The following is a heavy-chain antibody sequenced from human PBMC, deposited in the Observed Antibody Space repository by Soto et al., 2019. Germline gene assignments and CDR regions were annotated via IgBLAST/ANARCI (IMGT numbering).Heavy chain of an antibody. J-gene: IGHJ4*02. CDR1: GGSFSGYD. V-gene: IGHV4-34*01. Sequence: QVQLQQWGAGLLKPSETLSLTCAVYGGSFSGYDWTWIRQPPGTGLEWIGEINHSGSTNDNPSLTSRVTIPVDTPMNQFSPTLTSGAAADPAVHYSARDKTTGLFDYWGQGTLVTVSS. CDR2: INHSGST. D-gene: IGHD4-17*01. CDR3: ARDKTTGLFDY.